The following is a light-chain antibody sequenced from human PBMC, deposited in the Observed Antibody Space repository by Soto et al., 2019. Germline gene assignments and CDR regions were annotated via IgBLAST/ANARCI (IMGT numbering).Light chain of an antibody. CDR1: IIDIGGYNF. V-gene: IGLV2-14*01. CDR2: DVN. J-gene: IGLJ2*01. Sequence: QSALTQPASVSGSPGQSITISCTRTIIDIGGYNFISWYQHHPGKAPKLVIYDVNNRPSGISYRFSGSKSGNTASLTISGLQAEDEADYYCASYTRTTTLVFGGGTKLTVL. CDR3: ASYTRTTTLV.